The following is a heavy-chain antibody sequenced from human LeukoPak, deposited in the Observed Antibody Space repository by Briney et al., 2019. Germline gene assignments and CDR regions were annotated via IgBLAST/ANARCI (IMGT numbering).Heavy chain of an antibody. J-gene: IGHJ5*02. CDR1: GFSLSTSGVG. V-gene: IGHV2-5*02. CDR2: IYWDDDK. Sequence: SGPTLVKPTQTLTLTCTFSGFSLSTSGVGVGWIRQPPGKALEWLALIYWDDDKRYSPFPKSRLTITKVTSKNQVILTMTNMDPVDTATYYCAHRTGRNWFDPWGQGTLVTVSS. CDR3: AHRTGRNWFDP.